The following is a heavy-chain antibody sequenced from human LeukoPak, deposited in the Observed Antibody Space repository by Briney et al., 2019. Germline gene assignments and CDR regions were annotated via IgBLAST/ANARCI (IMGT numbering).Heavy chain of an antibody. J-gene: IGHJ4*02. CDR3: ARRGRTYTNNWYPLYYFDY. D-gene: IGHD6-13*01. V-gene: IGHV4-34*01. Sequence: SETLSLTCAVSGGSFSIYYWTWLRQPPGKGLEWIGEINHSGNTNYNPSLKSRVTTSVDRSKNQFSLKLSSVTAADTAVYYCARRGRTYTNNWYPLYYFDYWGQGTLVTVSS. CDR1: GGSFSIYY. CDR2: INHSGNT.